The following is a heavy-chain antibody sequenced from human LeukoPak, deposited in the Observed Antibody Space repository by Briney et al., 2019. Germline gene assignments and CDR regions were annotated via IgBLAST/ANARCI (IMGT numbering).Heavy chain of an antibody. CDR2: IHHDGRI. CDR3: ARSHDHLWGNYPDY. CDR1: GGSIDSTNW. Sequence: PSETLSLTCDVSGGSIDSTNWWNWVRQPPGKGLEWIGEIHHDGRINYNPSLKSRVTLSVDKSKDQFSLRLNSVTAADTAMYYCARSHDHLWGNYPDYWGQGTLVTVSS. J-gene: IGHJ4*02. V-gene: IGHV4/OR15-8*01. D-gene: IGHD3-16*01.